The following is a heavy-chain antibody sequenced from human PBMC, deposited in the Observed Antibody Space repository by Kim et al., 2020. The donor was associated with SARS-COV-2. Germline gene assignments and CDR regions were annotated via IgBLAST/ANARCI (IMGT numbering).Heavy chain of an antibody. V-gene: IGHV3-48*04. CDR1: GFSFGKYS. CDR3: VRGTAGVGYYYYGMDV. D-gene: IGHD6-13*01. J-gene: IGHJ6*02. Sequence: GGSLRLSCAASGFSFGKYSMNWVRQAPGKGLEWVSYISIGSSPIYHGDSVKGRFTISRDDAKNSLYLQMNSLRAEDSAVYYCVRGTAGVGYYYYGMDVWGHGSTVTASS. CDR2: ISIGSSPI.